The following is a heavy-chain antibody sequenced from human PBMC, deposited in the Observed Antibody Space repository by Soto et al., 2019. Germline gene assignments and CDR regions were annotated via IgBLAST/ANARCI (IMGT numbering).Heavy chain of an antibody. CDR3: ARALGGRTLSWFYFDN. CDR2: ISYNGKT. D-gene: IGHD2-15*01. V-gene: IGHV4-61*01. J-gene: IGHJ4*02. CDR1: GGSVNSGRHY. Sequence: QVQLQESGPGLVKPSETLSLTCSVSGGSVNSGRHYWTRIRQPPGNTLEWTGHISYNGKTDLHPSLRGRVTLSRDTSKNQFSLSLSSVTAADTAVYCCARALGGRTLSWFYFDNWGQGALVTVSS.